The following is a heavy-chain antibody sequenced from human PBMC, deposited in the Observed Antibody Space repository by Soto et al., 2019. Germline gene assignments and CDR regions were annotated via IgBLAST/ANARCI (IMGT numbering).Heavy chain of an antibody. Sequence: SETLSLTCAVYGGSFSGYYWSWIRQPPGKGLEWIGEINHSGSTNYNPSLKSRVTISVDTSKNQFSLKLSSVTAADTAVYYCARSGRLRPNWYDLCGQGTLVTVSS. V-gene: IGHV4-34*01. J-gene: IGHJ5*02. CDR2: INHSGST. CDR3: ARSGRLRPNWYDL. D-gene: IGHD4-17*01. CDR1: GGSFSGYY.